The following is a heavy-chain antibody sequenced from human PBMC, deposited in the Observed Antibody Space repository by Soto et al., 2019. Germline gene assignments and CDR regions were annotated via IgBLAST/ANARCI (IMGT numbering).Heavy chain of an antibody. CDR1: GFTFSTDS. Sequence: EVQLVESGGGLVQPGGSLRLSCVASGFTFSTDSMNWVRQAPGKGLEWVAHISTSGATRYYADSVKGRFTISRDNAKTSLYLLMDRLRNEDTGVYYCARFFGSGFDFWGQGTLVTVSS. CDR2: ISTSGATR. D-gene: IGHD6-19*01. CDR3: ARFFGSGFDF. J-gene: IGHJ4*02. V-gene: IGHV3-48*02.